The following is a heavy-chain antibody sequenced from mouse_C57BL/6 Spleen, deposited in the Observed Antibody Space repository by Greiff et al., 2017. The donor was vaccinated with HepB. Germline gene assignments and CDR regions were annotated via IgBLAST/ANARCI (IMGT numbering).Heavy chain of an antibody. J-gene: IGHJ4*01. CDR2: IDPETGGT. CDR1: GYTFTDYE. CDR3: TEYYGSTH. Sequence: QVQLKQSGAELVRPGASVTLSCKASGYTFTDYEMHWVKQTPVHGLEWIGAIDPETGGTAYNQKFKGKAILTADKSSSTAYMELRSLTSEDSAVYYCTEYYGSTHWGQGTSVTVSS. V-gene: IGHV1-15*01. D-gene: IGHD1-1*01.